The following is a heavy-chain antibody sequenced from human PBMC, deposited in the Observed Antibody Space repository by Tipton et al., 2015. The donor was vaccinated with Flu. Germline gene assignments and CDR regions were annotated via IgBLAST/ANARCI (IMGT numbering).Heavy chain of an antibody. D-gene: IGHD2-2*01. Sequence: LSLTCAASGFTFSSYWMSWVRQAPGKGLEWVANIKQDGSEKYYVDSVKGRFTISRDNAKNSLYLQMNSLRAEDTAVYYCARSYLGLGYCSSTSCYYYYYYGMDVWGQGTTVTVSS. CDR3: ARSYLGLGYCSSTSCYYYYYYGMDV. CDR2: IKQDGSEK. J-gene: IGHJ6*02. V-gene: IGHV3-7*01. CDR1: GFTFSSYW.